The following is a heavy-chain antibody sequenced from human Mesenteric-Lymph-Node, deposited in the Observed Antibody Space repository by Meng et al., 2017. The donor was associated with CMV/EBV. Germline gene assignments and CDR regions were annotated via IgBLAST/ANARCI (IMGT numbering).Heavy chain of an antibody. D-gene: IGHD5-24*01. CDR1: GFTFSSYS. V-gene: IGHV3-21*06. CDR2: ITDSANYI. Sequence: GALKISCEASGFTFSSYSMHWVRQAPGRGLEWVSSITDSANYIYYADSVRGRFTNSRDNAKNSLYLHMTSLRAEDTAVYYCARGRFDPWGQGTLVTVSS. J-gene: IGHJ5*02. CDR3: ARGRFDP.